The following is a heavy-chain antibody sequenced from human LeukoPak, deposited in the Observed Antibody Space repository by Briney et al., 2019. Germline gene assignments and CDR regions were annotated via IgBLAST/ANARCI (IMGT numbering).Heavy chain of an antibody. J-gene: IGHJ6*04. D-gene: IGHD6-19*01. CDR3: GRGPKDTSGWTYSYYGMDV. Sequence: GGSLRLSCAASGLTFSRYPLHWVRQAPGKGLEWLPLISNDETKRFYSDSVKGRFTISRDNSKNTLYLQLNSLRPEDTAVYYCGRGPKDTSGWTYSYYGMDVWGKGTTVTVSS. V-gene: IGHV3-30*04. CDR2: ISNDETKR. CDR1: GLTFSRYP.